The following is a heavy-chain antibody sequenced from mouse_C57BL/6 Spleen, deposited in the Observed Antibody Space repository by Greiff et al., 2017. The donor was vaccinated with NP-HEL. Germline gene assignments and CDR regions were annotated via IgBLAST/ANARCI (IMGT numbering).Heavy chain of an antibody. CDR1: GYTFTSSW. CDR3: AGDGYYVGYFDV. Sequence: VQLQQPGAELVTPGASVKVSCKASGYTFTSSWMHWVKQRPGQGLEWLGRIHPSDSATNYNQKFKGKATLTVDKSSSTAYMQLSSLTSEDSAVYYCAGDGYYVGYFDVWGTGTTVTVSS. D-gene: IGHD2-3*01. CDR2: IHPSDSAT. J-gene: IGHJ1*03. V-gene: IGHV1-74*01.